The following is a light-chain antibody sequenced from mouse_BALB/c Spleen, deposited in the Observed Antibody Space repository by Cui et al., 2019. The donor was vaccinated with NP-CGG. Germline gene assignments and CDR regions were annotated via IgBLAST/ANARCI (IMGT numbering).Light chain of an antibody. CDR1: TGAVTTNNY. CDR2: GTN. CDR3: ALWYSNHWV. J-gene: IGLJ1*01. V-gene: IGLV1*01. Sequence: AVVTQESAATTSPGETVTLTCRSSTGAVTTNNYANWVQEKPDHLFTGLIGGTNNRTPGVPARFSGSLIGDKAALTITGAQTEDEAMYFCALWYSNHWVFGGGTKLTVL.